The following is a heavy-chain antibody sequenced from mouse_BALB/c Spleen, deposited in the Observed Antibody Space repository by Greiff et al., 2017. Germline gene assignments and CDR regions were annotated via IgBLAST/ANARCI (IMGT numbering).Heavy chain of an antibody. CDR1: GYTFTDYY. V-gene: IGHV1-84*02. J-gene: IGHJ2*01. Sequence: LVEPGASVKISCKASGYTFTDYYINWVKQKPGQGLEWIGWIYPGSGNTKYNEKFKGKATLTVDTSSSTAYMQLSSLTSEDTAVYFCAREITTVVATNYFDYWGQGTTLTVSS. CDR3: AREITTVVATNYFDY. CDR2: IYPGSGNT. D-gene: IGHD1-1*01.